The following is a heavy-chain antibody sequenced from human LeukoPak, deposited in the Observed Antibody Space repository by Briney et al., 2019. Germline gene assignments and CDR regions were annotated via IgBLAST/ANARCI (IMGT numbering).Heavy chain of an antibody. CDR1: GYTFTSYG. J-gene: IGHJ4*02. CDR3: ARIQSRIIAARPGNPAFDY. D-gene: IGHD6-6*01. V-gene: IGHV1-18*01. CDR2: ISAYNGNT. Sequence: ASVKVSCKASGYTFTSYGISWVRQAPGQGLEWMGWISAYNGNTNYAQKLQGRVTMTTDTSTSTVYMELKSLRSDDTAVYYCARIQSRIIAARPGNPAFDYWGRGTLVTVSS.